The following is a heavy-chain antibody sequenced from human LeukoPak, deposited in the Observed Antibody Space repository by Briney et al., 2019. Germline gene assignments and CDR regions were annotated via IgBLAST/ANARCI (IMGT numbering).Heavy chain of an antibody. CDR3: ASHYCSGGSCYLLAIDY. CDR2: IVPIFGTA. J-gene: IGHJ4*02. V-gene: IGHV1-69*13. CDR1: GGTFSSYA. Sequence: SVKVSCKASGGTFSSYAISWVRQAPGQGLEWMGGIVPIFGTANYAQKFQGRVTITADESTSTAYMELSSLRSEDTAVYYCASHYCSGGSCYLLAIDYWGQGTLVTVSS. D-gene: IGHD2-15*01.